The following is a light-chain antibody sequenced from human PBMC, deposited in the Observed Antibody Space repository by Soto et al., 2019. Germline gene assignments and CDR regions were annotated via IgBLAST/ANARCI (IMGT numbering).Light chain of an antibody. Sequence: DIQMTQSPSTLSASVGDRVTITCRASQSISSWLAWYQQKPGKAPKLLIYDASSLESGVPSRFSGSGSGTDFTLTISSLQPDDFATYYCQQYNSWTFGQGTKVDIK. CDR3: QQYNSWT. CDR2: DAS. J-gene: IGKJ1*01. CDR1: QSISSW. V-gene: IGKV1-5*01.